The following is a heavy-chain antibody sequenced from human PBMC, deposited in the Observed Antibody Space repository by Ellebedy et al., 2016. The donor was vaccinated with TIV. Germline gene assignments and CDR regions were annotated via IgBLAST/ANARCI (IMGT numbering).Heavy chain of an antibody. Sequence: GGSLRLXXAASGSTFGSYGMHWVRQAPGKGLEWVANIFYDGSNINYADSVKGRFTIFRENIKNTLYLQMNALRAEDTALYYCARDYSGYYVFDYWGQGTLVTVSS. CDR2: IFYDGSNI. CDR1: GSTFGSYG. V-gene: IGHV3-33*01. CDR3: ARDYSGYYVFDY. D-gene: IGHD3-22*01. J-gene: IGHJ4*02.